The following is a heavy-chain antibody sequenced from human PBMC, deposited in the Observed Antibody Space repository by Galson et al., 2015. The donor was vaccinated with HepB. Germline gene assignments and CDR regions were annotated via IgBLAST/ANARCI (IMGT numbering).Heavy chain of an antibody. CDR1: GFTFSSYS. D-gene: IGHD6-13*01. CDR3: ARGRGRAAAGHFDY. J-gene: IGHJ4*02. CDR2: ISSSSGYI. V-gene: IGHV3-21*01. Sequence: SLRLSCAASGFTFSSYSMNWVRQAPGKGLEWVSSISSSSGYIYYADSVRSRFTISRDNAKNSLHLQMNSLRAEDTAVYYCARGRGRAAAGHFDYWGQGTLLTVSS.